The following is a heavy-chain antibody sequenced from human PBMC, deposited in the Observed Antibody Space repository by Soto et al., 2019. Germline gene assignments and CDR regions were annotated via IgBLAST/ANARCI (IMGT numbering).Heavy chain of an antibody. J-gene: IGHJ6*02. Sequence: QVQLVQSGAEVKKPGASVRVSCKASGYTFSGYDINWVRQATGQGLEWMGWVSPDSGSTGYAGFFQGRVTMTWARSTTTAYMGLSSLTSEDSAVYYCARATELRYVEWSVYRGGNYAMDVWGQGTTVTVSS. CDR2: VSPDSGST. CDR3: ARATELRYVEWSVYRGGNYAMDV. V-gene: IGHV1-8*01. CDR1: GYTFSGYD. D-gene: IGHD3-3*01.